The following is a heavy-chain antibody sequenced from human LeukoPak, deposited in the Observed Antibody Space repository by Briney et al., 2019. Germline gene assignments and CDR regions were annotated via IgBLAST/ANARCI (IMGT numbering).Heavy chain of an antibody. D-gene: IGHD5-12*01. Sequence: GESLKISCKGSGYSFTSYWIGWVRQMPGKGLEWMGIIYPGDSDTRYSPSFQGQVTISADKSISTAYLQWSSLKASDTAMYYCARSRNRWLRSPTFDYWGQGTLVTVSS. V-gene: IGHV5-51*01. CDR2: IYPGDSDT. J-gene: IGHJ4*02. CDR1: GYSFTSYW. CDR3: ARSRNRWLRSPTFDY.